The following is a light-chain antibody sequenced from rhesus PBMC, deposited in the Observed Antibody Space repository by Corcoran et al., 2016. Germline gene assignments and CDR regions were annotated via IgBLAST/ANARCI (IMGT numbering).Light chain of an antibody. CDR2: YES. Sequence: DIQMTQSPSSLSESVGDTVTNTCRAIQGISNYLAWYQQKPGKAPQPLIYYESSLESGVPSRFSGSGSGTDFTLTISSLQPEDFATYYCQQHNSYPRPFGQGTKVEIK. J-gene: IGKJ1*01. CDR3: QQHNSYPRP. V-gene: IGKV1S16*01. CDR1: QGISNY.